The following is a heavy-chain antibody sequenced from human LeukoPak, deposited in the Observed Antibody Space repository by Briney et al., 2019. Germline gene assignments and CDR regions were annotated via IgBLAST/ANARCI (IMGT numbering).Heavy chain of an antibody. CDR3: ASEMGDY. V-gene: IGHV3-48*04. CDR2: ISSSSGTI. D-gene: IGHD3-16*01. Sequence: GGSLRLSCAASGFTFSSYSMNWVRQAPGKGLEWVSYISSSSGTIYYADSVKGRFTISRDNAKNSLYLQMNSLRTEDTAVYYCASEMGDYWGQGTLVTVSS. CDR1: GFTFSSYS. J-gene: IGHJ4*02.